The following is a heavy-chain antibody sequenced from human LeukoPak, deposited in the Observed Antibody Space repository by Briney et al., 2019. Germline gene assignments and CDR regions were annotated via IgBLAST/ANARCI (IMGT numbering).Heavy chain of an antibody. CDR3: ARDLSSWNWFDP. Sequence: ASVKASCKASGYTFTGYYMHWVRQAPGQGLEWMGWINPNSGGTNYAQKFQGRVTMTRDTSISTAYMELSRLRSDDTAVYYCARDLSSWNWFDPWGQGTLVTVSS. D-gene: IGHD6-19*01. CDR2: INPNSGGT. CDR1: GYTFTGYY. V-gene: IGHV1-2*02. J-gene: IGHJ5*02.